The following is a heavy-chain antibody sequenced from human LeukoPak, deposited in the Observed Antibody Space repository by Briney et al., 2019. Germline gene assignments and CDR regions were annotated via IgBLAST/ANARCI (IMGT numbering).Heavy chain of an antibody. CDR1: GGSISSSSYY. V-gene: IGHV4-39*07. CDR3: ARDSSGWDGY. D-gene: IGHD6-19*01. CDR2: IYYSGST. Sequence: PSETLSLTCTVSGGSISSSSYYWGWIRQPPGRGLEWIGSIYYSGSTYYNPSLKSRVTISVDTSKNQFSLKLSSVTAADTAVYYCARDSSGWDGYWDQGTLVTVSS. J-gene: IGHJ4*02.